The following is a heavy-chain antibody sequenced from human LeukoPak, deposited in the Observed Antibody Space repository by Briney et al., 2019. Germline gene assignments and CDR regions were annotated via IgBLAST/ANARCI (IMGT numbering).Heavy chain of an antibody. D-gene: IGHD6-13*01. CDR2: INWNGGST. Sequence: GGSLRLSCAASGFTFGDYGMSWVRQAPGKGLEWVSGINWNGGSTGYADSVKGRFTISRDNAKNSLYLQMNSLRAEDTALYYCARVDLGSSWYEYYFDYWGQGTLVTVSS. V-gene: IGHV3-20*04. J-gene: IGHJ4*02. CDR1: GFTFGDYG. CDR3: ARVDLGSSWYEYYFDY.